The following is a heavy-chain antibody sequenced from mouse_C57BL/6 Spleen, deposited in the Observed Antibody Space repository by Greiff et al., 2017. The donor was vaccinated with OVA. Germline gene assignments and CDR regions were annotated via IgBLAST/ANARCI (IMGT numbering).Heavy chain of an antibody. V-gene: IGHV5-4*01. CDR1: GFTFSSYA. CDR2: ISDGGSYT. Sequence: EVQLVESGGGLVKPGGSLKLSCAASGFTFSSYAMSWVRQTPEKRLEWVATISDGGSYTYSPDNVKGRFTISRDNAKNNLYLQMSHLKSEDTAMYYCARDRGSAWFAYWGQGTLVTVSA. J-gene: IGHJ3*01. CDR3: ARDRGSAWFAY.